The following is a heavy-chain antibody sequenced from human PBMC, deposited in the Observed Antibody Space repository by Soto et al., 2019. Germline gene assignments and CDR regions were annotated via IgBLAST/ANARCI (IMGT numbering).Heavy chain of an antibody. CDR3: AKSLRWDYGDSVDAFDI. Sequence: GGSLRLSCAASGFTFSSYAMSWVRQAPGKGLEWVSAISGSGGSTYYADSVKGRFTISRDNSKNTLYLQMNSLRAEDTAVYYCAKSLRWDYGDSVDAFDIWGQGTMVTVSS. J-gene: IGHJ3*02. CDR2: ISGSGGST. CDR1: GFTFSSYA. V-gene: IGHV3-23*01. D-gene: IGHD4-17*01.